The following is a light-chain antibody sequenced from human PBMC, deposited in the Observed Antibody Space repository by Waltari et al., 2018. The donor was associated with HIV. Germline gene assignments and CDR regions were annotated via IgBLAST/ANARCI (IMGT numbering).Light chain of an antibody. Sequence: SVLTQPPSASGTPGQRVTISCSGSTSNIGSHYVSRYQHYPGTAPNLLIHRNNQRPSGVPDRFSGSPSGPSASLAISGLRSEDEADYYCVAWDDSLRGVLFGGGTKVAVL. CDR1: TSNIGSHY. V-gene: IGLV1-47*01. CDR2: RNN. CDR3: VAWDDSLRGVL. J-gene: IGLJ2*01.